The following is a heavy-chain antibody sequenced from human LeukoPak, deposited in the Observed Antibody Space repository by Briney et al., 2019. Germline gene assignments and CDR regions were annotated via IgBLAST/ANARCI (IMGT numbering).Heavy chain of an antibody. V-gene: IGHV4-59*01. CDR2: ISNGGST. D-gene: IGHD1-1*01. CDR3: VRLQPNTGEWAFDI. CDR1: GGSISTYY. Sequence: SSETLSLTCTVSGGSISTYYWSWIRQPPGKGLEWIGYISNGGSTKYNPSLKSRVTISVDTSKNQLSLKLRSVTAADTAVYHCVRLQPNTGEWAFDIWGQGTMVSVSS. J-gene: IGHJ3*02.